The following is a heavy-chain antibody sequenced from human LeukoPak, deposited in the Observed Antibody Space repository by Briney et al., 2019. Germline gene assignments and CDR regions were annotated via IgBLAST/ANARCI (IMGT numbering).Heavy chain of an antibody. Sequence: SETLSLTCTVSGGSISSGSYYWSWIRQPAGKGLEWIGRIYTSGSTNYNPSLKSRVTMSVDTSKNQFSLKLSSVTAADTAVYYCARDLYYYYGSGSYHSGFIRVAFDIWGQGTMVTVSS. CDR3: ARDLYYYYGSGSYHSGFIRVAFDI. V-gene: IGHV4-61*02. J-gene: IGHJ3*02. CDR2: IYTSGST. CDR1: GGSISSGSYY. D-gene: IGHD3-10*01.